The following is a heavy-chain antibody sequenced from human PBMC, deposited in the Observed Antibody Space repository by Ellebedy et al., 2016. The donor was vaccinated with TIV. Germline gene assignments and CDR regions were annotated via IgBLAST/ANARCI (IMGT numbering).Heavy chain of an antibody. CDR2: IIPILGIA. CDR1: GGTFSSYA. CDR3: ARVGYCSGGSCYSVIPNFEFDY. Sequence: SVKVSCXASGGTFSSYAISWVRQAPGQGLEWMGRIIPILGIANYAQKFQGRVTITADKSTSTAYMELSSLRSEDTAVYYCARVGYCSGGSCYSVIPNFEFDYWGQGTLVTVSS. V-gene: IGHV1-69*04. D-gene: IGHD2-15*01. J-gene: IGHJ4*02.